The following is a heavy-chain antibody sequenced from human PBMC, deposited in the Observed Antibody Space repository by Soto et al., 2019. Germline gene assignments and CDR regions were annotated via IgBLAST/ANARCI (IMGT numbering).Heavy chain of an antibody. V-gene: IGHV1-69*01. CDR2: IIPIFGTA. D-gene: IGHD3-10*01. CDR3: ARITMVRGVTHNWFDP. CDR1: GGTFSSYA. Sequence: QVQLVQSGAEVKKPGSSVKVSCKASGGTFSSYAISWVRQAPGQGLEWMGGIIPIFGTANYAQKFQGRVTITADEATSTAYMELSSLRSEDTAVYYCARITMVRGVTHNWFDPWGQGTLVTVSS. J-gene: IGHJ5*02.